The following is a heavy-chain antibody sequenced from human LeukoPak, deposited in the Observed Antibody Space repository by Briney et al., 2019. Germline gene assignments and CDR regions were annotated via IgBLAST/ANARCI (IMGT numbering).Heavy chain of an antibody. J-gene: IGHJ3*02. Sequence: KPSETLSLTCAVYGGSFSGYYWSWIRQPPGKGLEWIGEINHSGSTNYNPSLKSRVTISVDTSKNQFSLKLSSVTAADTAVYYCARHTRGSIAVAGYAFDIWGQGTMVTVSS. CDR3: ARHTRGSIAVAGYAFDI. CDR1: GGSFSGYY. CDR2: INHSGST. D-gene: IGHD6-19*01. V-gene: IGHV4-34*01.